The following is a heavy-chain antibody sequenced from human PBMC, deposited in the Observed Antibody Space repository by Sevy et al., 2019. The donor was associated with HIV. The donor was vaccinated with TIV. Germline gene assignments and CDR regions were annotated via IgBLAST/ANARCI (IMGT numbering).Heavy chain of an antibody. CDR1: GGSFSGYY. J-gene: IGHJ4*02. Sequence: TLSLTCAVYGGSFSGYYWSWIRQPPGKGLEWIGEINHSGSTNYHPSLKSRVTISVDTSKNQFSLKLSSVTAADTAVYYCARGLYDSSGQSDYWGQGTLVTVSS. V-gene: IGHV4-34*01. CDR3: ARGLYDSSGQSDY. D-gene: IGHD3-22*01. CDR2: INHSGST.